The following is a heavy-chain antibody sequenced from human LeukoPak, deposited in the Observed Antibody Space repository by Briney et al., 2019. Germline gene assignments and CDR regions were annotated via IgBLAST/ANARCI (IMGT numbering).Heavy chain of an antibody. D-gene: IGHD3-22*01. CDR1: GYTFTGYY. CDR3: ATLYDSSGYYWDDYLDY. V-gene: IGHV1-2*02. Sequence: GASVKVSCKASGYTFTGYYMHWVRQAPGQGLEWMGWINPNSGGTNYAQKFQGRVTMTRDTSISTAYMELSRLRSDDTAVYYCATLYDSSGYYWDDYLDYWGQGTLVTVSS. CDR2: INPNSGGT. J-gene: IGHJ4*02.